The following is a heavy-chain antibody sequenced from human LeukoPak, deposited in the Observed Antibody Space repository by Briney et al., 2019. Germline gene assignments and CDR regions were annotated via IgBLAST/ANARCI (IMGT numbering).Heavy chain of an antibody. D-gene: IGHD7-27*01. CDR2: ISGSGGST. CDR3: AKALWGSGPYYYYYMDV. V-gene: IGHV3-23*01. J-gene: IGHJ6*03. Sequence: GGSLRLSCAASGFTFSSYAMSWVRQAPGKGLEWVSAISGSGGSTYYADSVKGRFTISRDNSKNTLYLQMNSLRAEDTAVYYCAKALWGSGPYYYYYMDVWGKGTTVTVSS. CDR1: GFTFSSYA.